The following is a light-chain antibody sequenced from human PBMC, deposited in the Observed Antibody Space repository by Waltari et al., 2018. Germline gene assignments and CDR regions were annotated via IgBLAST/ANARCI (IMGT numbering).Light chain of an antibody. CDR1: SSAVGTYNL. Sequence: QSALTQPASVSGSPGQSLAVSCTGSSSAVGTYNLVSWYQQHPGKAPKLILYEATKRPSGVSNRFSGSKSGNMASLTISGLQAEDEAEYYCCSFAGRSTWVFGTGTKVTVL. CDR3: CSFAGRSTWV. V-gene: IGLV2-23*01. J-gene: IGLJ1*01. CDR2: EAT.